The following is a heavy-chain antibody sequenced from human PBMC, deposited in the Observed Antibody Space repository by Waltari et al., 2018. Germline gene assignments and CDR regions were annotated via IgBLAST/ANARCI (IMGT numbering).Heavy chain of an antibody. Sequence: EVQLVDTGGGLIQPGGSLRLSCAASGFTVSSNYMRWVRQAPGKGLEWVSVIYSGGSTYYADSVKGRFTISRDNSKNKLYLQMNSLRSEEKAVYYCARGGKGRRDGYNFGYWGQGTLVTVSS. J-gene: IGHJ4*02. D-gene: IGHD5-12*01. CDR3: ARGGKGRRDGYNFGY. CDR1: GFTVSSNY. CDR2: IYSGGST. V-gene: IGHV3-53*05.